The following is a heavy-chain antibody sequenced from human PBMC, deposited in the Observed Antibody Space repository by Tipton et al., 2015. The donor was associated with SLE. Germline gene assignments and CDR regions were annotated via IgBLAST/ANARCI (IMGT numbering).Heavy chain of an antibody. CDR2: INHSGST. Sequence: TLSLTCAVYGGSFSGYYWIWIRQPPGKGLEWIGEINHSGSTNYNPSFKSQVTISVDTSKIQFSLRLSSVAAADTAVYYCAREPVYYYYYMDIWGKGTTVTVSS. J-gene: IGHJ6*03. CDR1: GGSFSGYY. V-gene: IGHV4-34*01. CDR3: AREPVYYYYYMDI.